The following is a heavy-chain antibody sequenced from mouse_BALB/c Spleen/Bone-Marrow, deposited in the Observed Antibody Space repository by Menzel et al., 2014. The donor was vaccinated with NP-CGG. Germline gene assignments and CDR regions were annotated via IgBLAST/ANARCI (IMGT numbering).Heavy chain of an antibody. CDR2: IHPSDSET. V-gene: IGHV1-61*01. CDR1: GYSFISYW. J-gene: IGHJ2*01. Sequence: QVQLQQSGAKLVRPGASVKLSCKASGYSFISYWMNWVKQRPGQGLEWIGMIHPSDSETRLNQKFKDKATLTVDKSSSTVYIQLSSPTSEDSAVYYCAKQDVTTTSDYWGHGTTLTVSS. CDR3: AKQDVTTTSDY. D-gene: IGHD2-12*01.